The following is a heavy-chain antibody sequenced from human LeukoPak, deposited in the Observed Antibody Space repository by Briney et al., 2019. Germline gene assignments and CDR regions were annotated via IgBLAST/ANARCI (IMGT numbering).Heavy chain of an antibody. J-gene: IGHJ4*02. CDR3: ARLGADY. V-gene: IGHV3-7*04. Sequence: AGSLRLSCAASGFTFSSYWMSWVRQAPGKGLEWVANIKEDGSEKNYVGSVKGRSTISRDNAKQSLYLQMNSLRAEDTAVYYCARLGADYWGQGMLVTVSS. CDR1: GFTFSSYW. CDR2: IKEDGSEK.